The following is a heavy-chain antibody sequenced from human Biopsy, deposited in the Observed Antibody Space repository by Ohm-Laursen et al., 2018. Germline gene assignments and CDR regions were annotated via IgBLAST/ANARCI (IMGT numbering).Heavy chain of an antibody. D-gene: IGHD3-3*01. Sequence: SETLSLTCSVSGGSIISYYWTWIRQPPGKGLEWIGHVYNGGNTNYNPSLKSRVTISKDSSKNQFSLQVNSVTAADTAVYYGARTPRDSFWSGSYKRGLWFDPWGQGTLVIVSS. V-gene: IGHV4-59*01. J-gene: IGHJ5*02. CDR3: ARTPRDSFWSGSYKRGLWFDP. CDR1: GGSIISYY. CDR2: VYNGGNT.